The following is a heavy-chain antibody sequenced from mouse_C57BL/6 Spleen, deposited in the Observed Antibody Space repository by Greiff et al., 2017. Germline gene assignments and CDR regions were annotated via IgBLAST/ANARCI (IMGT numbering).Heavy chain of an antibody. CDR3: ASGDQPLFAY. CDR1: GYTFTSYW. J-gene: IGHJ3*01. Sequence: QVQLQQPGAELVRPGTSVKLSCKASGYTFTSYWMHWVKQRPGQGLEWIGVIDPYDSYTNYNQKFKGKATLTVDTSSSTAYMQLSSLTSEDSAVYYCASGDQPLFAYWGQGTLVTVSA. CDR2: IDPYDSYT. V-gene: IGHV1-59*01.